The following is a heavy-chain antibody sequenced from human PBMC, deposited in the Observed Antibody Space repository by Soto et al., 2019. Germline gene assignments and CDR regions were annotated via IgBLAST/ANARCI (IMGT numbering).Heavy chain of an antibody. V-gene: IGHV1-2*02. J-gene: IGHJ4*02. CDR1: GYTFTGYY. D-gene: IGHD6-13*01. CDR3: ARDPYSSSLAFHGPGSCELDY. CDR2: INPNSGGT. Sequence: ASVKVSCKASGYTFTGYYMHWVRQAPGQGLEWMGWINPNSGGTNYAQKFQGRVTMTRDTSISTAYMELSRLRSDDTAVYYCARDPYSSSLAFHGPGSCELDYWGRGNLIIVCS.